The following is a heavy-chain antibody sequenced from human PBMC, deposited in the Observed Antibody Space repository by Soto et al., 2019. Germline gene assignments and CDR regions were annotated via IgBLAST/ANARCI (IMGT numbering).Heavy chain of an antibody. CDR1: GYTFTSYG. CDR3: ARFEEVAAGTTYHYYNYF. V-gene: IGHV1-18*01. CDR2: ISAYNGNT. Sequence: ASVKVSCKASGYTFTSYGISWVRQAPGQGLEWMGWISAYNGNTNYAQKLQGRVTMTTDTSTSTAYMELRSLRSDDTAVYYCARFEEVAAGTTYHYYNYFCGRGTTVTVS. D-gene: IGHD6-13*01. J-gene: IGHJ6*03.